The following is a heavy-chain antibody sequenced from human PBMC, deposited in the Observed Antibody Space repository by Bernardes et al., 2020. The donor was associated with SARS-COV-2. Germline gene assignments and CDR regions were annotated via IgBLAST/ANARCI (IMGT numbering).Heavy chain of an antibody. CDR3: AREGWFRGYANAFDI. J-gene: IGHJ3*02. CDR1: GFTFSSYA. Sequence: GGSLRLSCAASGFTFSSYAMHWVRQAPGKGLEWVAVISYDGSNKYYADSVKGRFTISRDNSKNTLYLQMNSLRAEDTAVYYCAREGWFRGYANAFDIWGQGTMVTVSS. V-gene: IGHV3-30*04. D-gene: IGHD2-2*01. CDR2: ISYDGSNK.